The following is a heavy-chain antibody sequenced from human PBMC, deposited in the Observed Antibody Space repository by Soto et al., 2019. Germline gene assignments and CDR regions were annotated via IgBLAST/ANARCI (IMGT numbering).Heavy chain of an antibody. Sequence: QVQLQQWGAGLLKPSETLSLTCGVSGGSFSGYYWSWIRQPPGKGLEWIGEITFGGNTNYNPSLKSRVTISVDTSEKQFSLHLTSVTAADTSVYYCARGQGLKGAYRHFSVWGQGALVIVSS. D-gene: IGHD3-3*02. J-gene: IGHJ4*02. CDR3: ARGQGLKGAYRHFSV. V-gene: IGHV4-34*02. CDR1: GGSFSGYY. CDR2: ITFGGNT.